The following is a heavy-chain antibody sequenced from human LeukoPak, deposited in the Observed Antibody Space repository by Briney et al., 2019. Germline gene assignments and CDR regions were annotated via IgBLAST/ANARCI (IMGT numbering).Heavy chain of an antibody. CDR2: IYHSGST. CDR3: ARIEATNYYYYMDV. D-gene: IGHD5-12*01. CDR1: GGSISSNKW. V-gene: IGHV4-4*02. J-gene: IGHJ6*03. Sequence: PSGTLSLTCAVSGGSISSNKWWSWVRQPPGKGLEWIGEIYHSGSTNYNPSLKSRVTISVDTSKNQFSLKLSSVTAADTAVYYCARIEATNYYYYMDVWGKGTTVTISS.